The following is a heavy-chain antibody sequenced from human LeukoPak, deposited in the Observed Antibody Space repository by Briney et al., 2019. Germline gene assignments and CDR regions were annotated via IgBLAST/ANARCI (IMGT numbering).Heavy chain of an antibody. Sequence: GGSLRLSCAASGFTFSSYGMHWVRQAPGKGLEWVAFIRYDGSNKYYADSVKGRFTISRDNSKHTLYLQMNSLRAEDTAVYYCAKGETMTIRHWGQGTLVTVSS. V-gene: IGHV3-30*02. CDR2: IRYDGSNK. CDR1: GFTFSSYG. CDR3: AKGETMTIRH. J-gene: IGHJ1*01. D-gene: IGHD4-17*01.